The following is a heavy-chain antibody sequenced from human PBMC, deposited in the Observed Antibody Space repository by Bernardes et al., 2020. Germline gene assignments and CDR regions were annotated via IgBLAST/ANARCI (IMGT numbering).Heavy chain of an antibody. CDR3: ARVYDFWSGPYYYYGMDV. CDR2: IYYSGST. V-gene: IGHV4-39*01. D-gene: IGHD3-3*01. CDR1: GGSISSSSYY. J-gene: IGHJ6*04. Sequence: LSLTCTVSGGSISSSSYYWGWIRQPPGKGLEWIGSIYYSGSTYYNPSLKSRVTISVDTSKNQFSLKLSSVTAADTAVYYCARVYDFWSGPYYYYGMDVWGKGTTVTVSS.